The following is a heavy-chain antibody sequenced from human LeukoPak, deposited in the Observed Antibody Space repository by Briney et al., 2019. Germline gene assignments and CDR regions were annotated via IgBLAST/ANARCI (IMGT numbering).Heavy chain of an antibody. V-gene: IGHV3-11*01. D-gene: IGHD6-19*01. CDR1: GFTFSDYY. J-gene: IGHJ4*02. CDR2: ISSSGSTI. Sequence: GGSLRLSCAASGFTFSDYYMSWIRQAPGKGLEWVPYISSSGSTIYYADSVKGRFTISRDNAKNSLYLQMNSLRAEDTAVYYCARDEFGYSSGWSPDYWGQGTLVTVSS. CDR3: ARDEFGYSSGWSPDY.